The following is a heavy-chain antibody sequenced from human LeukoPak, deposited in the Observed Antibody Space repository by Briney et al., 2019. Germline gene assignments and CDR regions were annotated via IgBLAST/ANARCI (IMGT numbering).Heavy chain of an antibody. J-gene: IGHJ5*02. D-gene: IGHD2-2*02. V-gene: IGHV4-59*01. CDR2: VYYSGST. CDR1: GGSIGSYY. Sequence: SETLSLTCTVSGGSIGSYYWSWIRQPPGKGLEWIGYVYYSGSTSYNPSLKSRVTISVDTSKNQFSLKLSSVTAADTAVYYCARSGYCSSTSCYRSLWFDPWGQGTLVTVPS. CDR3: ARSGYCSSTSCYRSLWFDP.